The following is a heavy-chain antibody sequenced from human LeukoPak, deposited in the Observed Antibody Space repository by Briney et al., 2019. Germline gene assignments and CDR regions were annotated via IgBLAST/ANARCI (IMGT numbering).Heavy chain of an antibody. CDR3: ARERYYYDSSGTFDY. D-gene: IGHD3-22*01. CDR2: INHSGST. CDR1: GGSFSGYY. V-gene: IGHV4-34*01. J-gene: IGHJ4*02. Sequence: SGTLSLTCAVYGGSFSGYYWSRIRQPPGKGLEWIGEINHSGSTNYNPSLKSRVTISVDTSKNQFSLKLSSVTAADTAVYYCARERYYYDSSGTFDYWGQGTLVAVSS.